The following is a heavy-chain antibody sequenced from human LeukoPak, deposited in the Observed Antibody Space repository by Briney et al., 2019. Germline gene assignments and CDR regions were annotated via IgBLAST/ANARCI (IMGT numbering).Heavy chain of an antibody. CDR2: ISSSGSTI. CDR3: ARGYMTTDY. V-gene: IGHV3-48*03. Sequence: GGSLRLSCAASGFTFSSYEMNWVRQAPGKGLEWVSYISSSGSTIYYADSVKGRFTISRDNSKNALYLQMNSLRAEDTAVYYCARGYMTTDYWGQGTLVTVSS. J-gene: IGHJ4*02. D-gene: IGHD4-11*01. CDR1: GFTFSSYE.